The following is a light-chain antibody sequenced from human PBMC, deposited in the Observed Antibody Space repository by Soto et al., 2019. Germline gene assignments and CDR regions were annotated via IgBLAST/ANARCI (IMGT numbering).Light chain of an antibody. Sequence: IQMTQSPSFLSASVGDRVTITCRASQSIATYLNWYQHKPGKAPKILIYAASSMQSGVPSRFSGSGSWTDFTLTISSLQPEDFSTYYCQQSYSTPPWTFGQGTKVDIK. J-gene: IGKJ1*01. CDR2: AAS. CDR1: QSIATY. CDR3: QQSYSTPPWT. V-gene: IGKV1-39*01.